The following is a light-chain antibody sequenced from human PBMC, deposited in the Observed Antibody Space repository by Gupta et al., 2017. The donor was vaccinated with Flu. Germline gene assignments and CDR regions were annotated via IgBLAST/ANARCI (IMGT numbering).Light chain of an antibody. V-gene: IGKV2-29*01. J-gene: IGKJ2*01. CDR3: MQGILPPT. CDR2: AIS. Sequence: SVTPGQAASFSWTSSQRVRNGTGWTALYVYVQETGQQPQLLLSAISSRFSGVPERCSGSGSETRFTLNISGVEAEEVGMYYCMQGILPPTFGQGTQLEIK. CDR1: QRVRNGTGWTA.